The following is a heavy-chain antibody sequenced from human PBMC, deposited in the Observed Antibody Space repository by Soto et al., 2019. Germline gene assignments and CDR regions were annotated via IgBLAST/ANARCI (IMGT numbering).Heavy chain of an antibody. Sequence: GGSLRLSCAAAGFPFSSYGMHWVRQAPGKGLEWVAVIWYDGSNKYYADSVKGRFTISRDNSKNTLYLQMNSLRAEDTAVYYCARGSYDSSGYFFKHYYYYYGMDVWGQGTTVTVSS. CDR1: GFPFSSYG. J-gene: IGHJ6*02. V-gene: IGHV3-33*01. CDR2: IWYDGSNK. CDR3: ARGSYDSSGYFFKHYYYYYGMDV. D-gene: IGHD3-22*01.